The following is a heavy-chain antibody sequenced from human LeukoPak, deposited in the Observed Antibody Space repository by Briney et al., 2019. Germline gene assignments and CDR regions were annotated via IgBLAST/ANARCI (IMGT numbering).Heavy chain of an antibody. V-gene: IGHV4-59*01. CDR3: ARSKDILTGYCFDY. D-gene: IGHD3-9*01. J-gene: IGHJ4*02. CDR1: GGSFSSYY. CDR2: IYYSGST. Sequence: PSETLSLTCAVYGGSFSSYYWSWIRQPPGKGLEWIGYIYYSGSTNYNPSLKSRVTISVDKSKNQFSLKLSSVTAADTAVYYCARSKDILTGYCFDYWGQGTLVTVSS.